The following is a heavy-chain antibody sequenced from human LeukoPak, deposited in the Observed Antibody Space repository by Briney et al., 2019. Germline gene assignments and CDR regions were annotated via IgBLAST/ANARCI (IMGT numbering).Heavy chain of an antibody. D-gene: IGHD6-13*01. Sequence: GGSLRLSCAASGFTFSNYGMSWVRQAPGKGLEWVSGISGSGGSTYYADSVKGRFTISRDNSRNSLFLQMNSLTTEDTAFYYCAKDYSSSGPFDYWGQGTLVTVSS. CDR3: AKDYSSSGPFDY. CDR2: ISGSGGST. CDR1: GFTFSNYG. V-gene: IGHV3-23*01. J-gene: IGHJ4*02.